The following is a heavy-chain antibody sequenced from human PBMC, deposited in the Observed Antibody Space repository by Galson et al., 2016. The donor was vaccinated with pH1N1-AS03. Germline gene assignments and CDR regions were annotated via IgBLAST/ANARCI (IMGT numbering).Heavy chain of an antibody. CDR2: ISYHGNNK. CDR3: ARETIRAGEFDL. CDR1: GFIFDDYG. J-gene: IGHJ3*01. D-gene: IGHD1-26*01. Sequence: SLRLSCAASGFIFDDYGMHWVRQVPGKGLEWVAGISYHGNNKFYAHSVKGRFTISRDSLQNTLDLQMNSLSAEDSAVYFCARETIRAGEFDLWGRGTVVTVSS. V-gene: IGHV3-30*03.